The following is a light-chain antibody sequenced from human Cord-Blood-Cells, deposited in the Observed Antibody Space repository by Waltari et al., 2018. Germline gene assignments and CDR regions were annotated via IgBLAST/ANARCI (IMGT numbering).Light chain of an antibody. CDR1: SSNIGAGYD. CDR3: QSYDSSLGGSV. Sequence: QSVLPQPPSVSGAPGQRVTISCTGSSSNIGAGYDVHWYQQLPGTAPKLLIYGNSNRPSGVPDRFSGSKSGTSASLAITGLQAEDEADYYCQSYDSSLGGSVFGGGTKLTVL. CDR2: GNS. J-gene: IGLJ3*02. V-gene: IGLV1-40*01.